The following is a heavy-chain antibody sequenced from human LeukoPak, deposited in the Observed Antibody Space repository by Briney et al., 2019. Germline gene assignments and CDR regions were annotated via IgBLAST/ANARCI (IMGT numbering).Heavy chain of an antibody. V-gene: IGHV1-46*01. CDR2: INPSGGST. J-gene: IGHJ4*02. Sequence: ASVTVSYTASGYTFTSYYMHWVRQAPGQGLEWMGIINPSGGSTSYAQKFQGRVTMTRDMSTSTVYMELSSLRSEDTAVYYCARDRSTVTKTYYFDYWGQGTLVTVSS. CDR3: ARDRSTVTKTYYFDY. CDR1: GYTFTSYY. D-gene: IGHD4-17*01.